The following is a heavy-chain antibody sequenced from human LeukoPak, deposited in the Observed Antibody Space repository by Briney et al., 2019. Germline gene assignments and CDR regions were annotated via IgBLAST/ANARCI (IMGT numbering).Heavy chain of an antibody. Sequence: GGSLRLSYAASGFTFSSYWMSWVRQAPGKGLEWVANIKQDGSEKYYVDSVKGRFTISRDNTKNSLYLQMNSLRAEDTAVYYCAREDGYSYGTVDYWGQGTLVTVSS. CDR2: IKQDGSEK. D-gene: IGHD5-18*01. CDR1: GFTFSSYW. CDR3: AREDGYSYGTVDY. V-gene: IGHV3-7*01. J-gene: IGHJ4*02.